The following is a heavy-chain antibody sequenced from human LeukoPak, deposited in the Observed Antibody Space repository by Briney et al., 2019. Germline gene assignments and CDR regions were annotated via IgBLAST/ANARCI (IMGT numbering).Heavy chain of an antibody. CDR3: AKDLTTTETTVTAEYFQH. D-gene: IGHD4-17*01. Sequence: PGGSLRLSCAASGFTVSNSFMSWVRQAPGKGLEWVSAISGSGGSTYYADSVKGRFTISRDNSKNTLYLQMNSLRAEDTAVYYCAKDLTTTETTVTAEYFQHWGQGTLVTVS. CDR2: ISGSGGST. CDR1: GFTVSNSF. V-gene: IGHV3-23*01. J-gene: IGHJ1*01.